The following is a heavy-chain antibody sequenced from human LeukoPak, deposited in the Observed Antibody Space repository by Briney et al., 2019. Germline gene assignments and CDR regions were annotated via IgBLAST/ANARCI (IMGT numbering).Heavy chain of an antibody. J-gene: IGHJ4*02. CDR2: IIPIFGTA. CDR3: ARADESGYCSGGSCYFY. D-gene: IGHD2-15*01. CDR1: GGTFSIYA. Sequence: GASVKVSCKASGGTFSIYAISWVRQAPGQGLEWMGGIIPIFGTANYAQKFQGIVTITADESTSTAYMELSSLRSEDTAVYYCARADESGYCSGGSCYFYWGQGTLVTVSS. V-gene: IGHV1-69*01.